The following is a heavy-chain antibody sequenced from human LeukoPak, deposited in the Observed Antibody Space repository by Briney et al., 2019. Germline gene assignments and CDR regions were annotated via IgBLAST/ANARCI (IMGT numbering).Heavy chain of an antibody. CDR1: GGTFSSYA. D-gene: IGHD3-16*01. CDR2: IIPILGIA. CDR3: ARDRRRGDAFDI. Sequence: GASVKVSCKASGGTFSSYAISWVRQAPGQGLEWMGRIIPILGIANYAQKFQGRVTITADESTSTAYMELSSLRSEDTAVYYCARDRRRGDAFDIWGQGTMVTVSS. V-gene: IGHV1-69*04. J-gene: IGHJ3*02.